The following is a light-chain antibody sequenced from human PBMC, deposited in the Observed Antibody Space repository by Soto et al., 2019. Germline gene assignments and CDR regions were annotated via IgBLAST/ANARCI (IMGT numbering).Light chain of an antibody. CDR1: QSVSNNY. CDR2: GAS. Sequence: EIVLTQSPGTLSLSPGERATLSCRASQSVSNNYLAWYQQKPGQAPRLLIYGASNRATGIPDRFSGSGSGTDFTLTISSLEPEDFAVYFCQQRSEWPLCTFGQGTKVDIK. J-gene: IGKJ2*02. CDR3: QQRSEWPLCT. V-gene: IGKV3D-20*02.